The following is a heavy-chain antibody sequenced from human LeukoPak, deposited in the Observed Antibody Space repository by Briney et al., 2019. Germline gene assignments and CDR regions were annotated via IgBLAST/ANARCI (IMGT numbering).Heavy chain of an antibody. CDR3: ARGSSGLSYFDY. J-gene: IGHJ4*02. CDR2: IYYSGST. CDR1: GGSISTYY. V-gene: IGHV4-59*08. D-gene: IGHD6-19*01. Sequence: SETLSLTCTVSGGSISTYYWSWIRQPPGKGLEYIGYIYYSGSTNYNPSLKSRVTMSLDTSKNQFSLKLSSVTAADTAVYFCARGSSGLSYFDYWGQGTLVTVSS.